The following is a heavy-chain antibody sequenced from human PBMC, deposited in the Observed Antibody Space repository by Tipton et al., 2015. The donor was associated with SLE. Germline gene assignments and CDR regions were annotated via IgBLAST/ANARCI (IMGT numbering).Heavy chain of an antibody. CDR1: GFTVSSNY. D-gene: IGHD6-13*01. V-gene: IGHV4-34*01. CDR3: ARRRIAAAKYYFDY. Sequence: LRLSCAASGFTVSSNYMSWVRQAPGKGLEWIGEINHSGSTNYNPSLKSRVTISVDTSKNQFSLKLSSVTAADTAVYYCARRRIAAAKYYFDYWGQGTLVTVSS. J-gene: IGHJ4*02. CDR2: INHSGST.